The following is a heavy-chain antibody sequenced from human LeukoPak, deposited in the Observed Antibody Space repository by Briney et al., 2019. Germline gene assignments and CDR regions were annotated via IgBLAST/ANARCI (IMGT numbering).Heavy chain of an antibody. Sequence: ASVKVSCKASGYTFTSYDINWVRQATGQGLEWMGWMNPNSGNTGYAQKFQGRVTITRDTSASTAYMELSSLRSEDTAVYYCARTIAARRVGSWFDPWGQGTLVTVSS. V-gene: IGHV1-8*03. CDR2: MNPNSGNT. CDR3: ARTIAARRVGSWFDP. CDR1: GYTFTSYD. J-gene: IGHJ5*02. D-gene: IGHD6-6*01.